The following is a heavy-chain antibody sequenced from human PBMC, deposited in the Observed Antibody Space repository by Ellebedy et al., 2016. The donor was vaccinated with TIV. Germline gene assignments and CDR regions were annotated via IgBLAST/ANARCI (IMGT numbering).Heavy chain of an antibody. CDR1: GFTFTDYY. CDR2: INPKSGGT. J-gene: IGHJ4*02. V-gene: IGHV1-2*04. CDR3: ARDAIGSSSWAVFDC. Sequence: ASVKVSXXASGFTFTDYYINWVRQAPGQGLEWMGWINPKSGGTMFAQKFQGWVTMTRDTSLSTVYMELTSLTSDDTAVYYCARDAIGSSSWAVFDCWGQGTLVTVSS. D-gene: IGHD6-13*01.